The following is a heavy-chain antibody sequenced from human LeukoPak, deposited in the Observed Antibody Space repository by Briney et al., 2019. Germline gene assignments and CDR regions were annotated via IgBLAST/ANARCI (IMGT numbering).Heavy chain of an antibody. CDR1: GFTFSSLG. CDR2: ISSSATYI. V-gene: IGHV3-21*01. D-gene: IGHD6-19*01. J-gene: IGHJ4*02. CDR3: AREPGGGQWLPGY. Sequence: GGSLRLSCAASGFTFSSLGMNWVRQVPGKGLEWVSSISSSATYISYADSVKGRFTISRDNAQNSLYLQMNSLRADDTAVYYCAREPGGGQWLPGYWGQGTLVTVSS.